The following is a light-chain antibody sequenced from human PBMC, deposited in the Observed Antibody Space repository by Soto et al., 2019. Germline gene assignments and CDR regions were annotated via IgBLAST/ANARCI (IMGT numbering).Light chain of an antibody. CDR1: SSNIGSNT. V-gene: IGLV1-44*01. CDR3: AAWDASMNGYV. Sequence: QSVLTQPPSASGTPGQRVTISCSGSSSNIGSNTVNWYQQLPGTAPKLLIFTNNQRPSGVPDRFSGSKSGTSGSLAISGLQSEDEADYYCAAWDASMNGYVFGAGTKGTVL. CDR2: TNN. J-gene: IGLJ1*01.